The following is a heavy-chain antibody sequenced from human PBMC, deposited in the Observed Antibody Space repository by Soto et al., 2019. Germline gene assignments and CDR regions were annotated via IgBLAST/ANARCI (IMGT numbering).Heavy chain of an antibody. V-gene: IGHV2-5*02. Sequence: QITLRESGPALVKPTQTLTLTCTFSGFSLNSRGVGVGWVRQPPGKALEWLAIVYWDDDKRYRQSLRSRLSIRKDTPKNQVVLTLTNTDPVDTATYYCVHRGPVDETGMGFDFWGQGSLVTVSS. CDR1: GFSLNSRGVG. D-gene: IGHD3-9*01. CDR3: VHRGPVDETGMGFDF. J-gene: IGHJ4*02. CDR2: VYWDDDK.